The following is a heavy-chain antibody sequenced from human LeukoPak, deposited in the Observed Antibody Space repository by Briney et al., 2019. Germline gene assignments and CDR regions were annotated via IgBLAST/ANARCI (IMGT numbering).Heavy chain of an antibody. CDR1: GGSISSSTYY. D-gene: IGHD1-26*01. Sequence: PSETLSLTCTVSGGSISSSTYYWGWIRQPPGKGLEWIGSIYYTGSTYYNPSLKSRVSISVDTSKNQFSLQLSSVTAADTAVYYCASERRDSAYYYYYYMDVWGKGTTVTVSS. V-gene: IGHV4-39*01. CDR2: IYYTGST. J-gene: IGHJ6*03. CDR3: ASERRDSAYYYYYYMDV.